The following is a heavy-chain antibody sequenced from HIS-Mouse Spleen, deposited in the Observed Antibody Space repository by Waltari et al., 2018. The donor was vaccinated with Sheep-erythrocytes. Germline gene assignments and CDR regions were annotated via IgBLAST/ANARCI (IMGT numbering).Heavy chain of an antibody. D-gene: IGHD1-26*01. Sequence: EVQLVESGGGLVKPGGSRRLSCAASGFSFSSYSMNWVRQAPGKGVECFSSISSSSSYIYYADSVKSRFTISRDNAKNSLYLHMDSLRADDTAVYYCARVASGATFDYWGQGTLVTVSS. J-gene: IGHJ4*02. CDR1: GFSFSSYS. V-gene: IGHV3-21*01. CDR2: ISSSSSYI. CDR3: ARVASGATFDY.